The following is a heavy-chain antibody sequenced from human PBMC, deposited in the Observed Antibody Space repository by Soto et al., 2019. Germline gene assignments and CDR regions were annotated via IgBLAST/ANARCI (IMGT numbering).Heavy chain of an antibody. V-gene: IGHV3-48*01. CDR3: ASTWFGEAVDY. CDR1: GFTFSSYS. CDR2: ISSSSSTI. Sequence: EVQLVESGGGLVQPGGSLRLSCAASGFTFSSYSVNWVRQAPGKGLEWVSYISSSSSTIYYADSVKGRFTISRDNAKNSLYLQMNSLRAEDTAVYYCASTWFGEAVDYWGQGTLVTVSS. J-gene: IGHJ4*02. D-gene: IGHD3-10*01.